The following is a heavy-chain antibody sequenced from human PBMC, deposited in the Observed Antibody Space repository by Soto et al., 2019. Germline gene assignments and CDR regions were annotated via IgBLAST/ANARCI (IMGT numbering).Heavy chain of an antibody. Sequence: QITLKESGPSLVKPTQTLTLTCTFSGFSLSTTGVGVGWIRQPPGKALEWLALIYWDDDKRYSPSLKSRLTITKDTSKNQVVLTMTNMDPVDTAPYYCAHRPQRGAMVNWGQGTLVTVSS. J-gene: IGHJ4*02. D-gene: IGHD5-18*01. V-gene: IGHV2-5*02. CDR1: GFSLSTTGVG. CDR3: AHRPQRGAMVN. CDR2: IYWDDDK.